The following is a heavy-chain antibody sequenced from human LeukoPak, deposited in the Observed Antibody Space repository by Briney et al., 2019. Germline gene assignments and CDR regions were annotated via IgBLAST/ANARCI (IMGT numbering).Heavy chain of an antibody. J-gene: IGHJ4*02. CDR2: INSNSGGT. D-gene: IGHD4-23*01. CDR3: ARDQQGGNSEFDY. Sequence: ASVKVSCKASGYTFTDYYMHWVRQAPGQGLGWMGWINSNSGGTHYAQKFQGRVTMTRDTSSSTAYMELSRLRSADTAVYYCARDQQGGNSEFDYWGQGTLVTVSS. V-gene: IGHV1-2*02. CDR1: GYTFTDYY.